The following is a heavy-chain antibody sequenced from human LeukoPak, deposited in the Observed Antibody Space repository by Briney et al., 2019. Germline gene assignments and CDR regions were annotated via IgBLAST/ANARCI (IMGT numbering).Heavy chain of an antibody. D-gene: IGHD3-10*02. CDR1: GGSISSYY. CDR2: IYTSGST. CDR3: ARHRIAVFAFDY. Sequence: SETLSLTCTVSGGSISSYYWSWIRQPPGKRLEWIGYIYTSGSTNYNPSLKSRVTISVDTSKNQFSLKLSSVTAADTAVYYCARHRIAVFAFDYWGQGTLVTVSS. J-gene: IGHJ4*02. V-gene: IGHV4-4*09.